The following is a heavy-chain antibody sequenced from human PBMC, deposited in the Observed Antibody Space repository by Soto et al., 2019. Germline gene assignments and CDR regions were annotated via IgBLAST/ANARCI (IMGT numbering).Heavy chain of an antibody. D-gene: IGHD4-17*01. CDR1: GYIFTSYG. Sequence: QAHLVQSGPEVKKPGASVKVSCKGSGYIFTSYGIAWVRQAPRQGLEWMGWISAHNGNTEYAQKFQGRGTVPRDTSTSTAYLKLRSLRSDDTALYYCARGRYGDSWGQGALVTVSS. CDR2: ISAHNGNT. CDR3: ARGRYGDS. V-gene: IGHV1-18*01. J-gene: IGHJ4*02.